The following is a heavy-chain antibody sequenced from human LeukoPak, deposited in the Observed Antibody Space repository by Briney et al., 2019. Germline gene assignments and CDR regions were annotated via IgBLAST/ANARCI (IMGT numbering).Heavy chain of an antibody. J-gene: IGHJ4*02. CDR1: GDSVSSNSAA. Sequence: SQTLSLTCAISGDSVSSNSAAWNWIRQSPSRGLEWLGRTYYRSKWYNDYAVSVKSRITINPDTSKNQFSLQLNSVTPEDTAVYYCARDYCSSTSCLYYFDYWGQGTLVTVSS. V-gene: IGHV6-1*01. CDR3: ARDYCSSTSCLYYFDY. D-gene: IGHD2-2*01. CDR2: TYYRSKWYN.